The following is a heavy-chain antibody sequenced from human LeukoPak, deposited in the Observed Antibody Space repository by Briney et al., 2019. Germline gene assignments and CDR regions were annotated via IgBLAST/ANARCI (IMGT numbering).Heavy chain of an antibody. CDR3: AAVGWEYSSSPLPMDV. V-gene: IGHV1-58*01. CDR1: GFTFPSSG. D-gene: IGHD6-6*01. CDR2: IVVGSGNT. J-gene: IGHJ6*02. Sequence: SVNVSFKASGFTFPSSGVQWVRQARGQRLEWIGWIVVGSGNTNYAQKFQERVTITRDMSTSTAYMELSSLRSEDTAVYYCAAVGWEYSSSPLPMDVWGQGTTVTVSS.